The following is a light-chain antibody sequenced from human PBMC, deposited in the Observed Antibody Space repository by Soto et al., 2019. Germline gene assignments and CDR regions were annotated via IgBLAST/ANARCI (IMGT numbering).Light chain of an antibody. CDR3: CSHSGFNTPYV. Sequence: QSALTQPPSVSGTPGQRVTISCSGSSSSIGSNTVNWYQQLPGTAPRLLIYSNDQRPSGVPDRFSGSKSGTSASLAISGLQAEDEADYLCCSHSGFNTPYVFASGTKVTV. J-gene: IGLJ1*01. CDR1: SSSIGSNT. V-gene: IGLV1-44*01. CDR2: SND.